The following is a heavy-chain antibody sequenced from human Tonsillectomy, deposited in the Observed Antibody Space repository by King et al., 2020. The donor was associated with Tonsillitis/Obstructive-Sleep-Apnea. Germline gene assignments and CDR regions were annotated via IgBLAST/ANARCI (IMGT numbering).Heavy chain of an antibody. V-gene: IGHV3-23*04. Sequence: VQLVESGGGLVQPGGSLRLSCAASGFTFSSYAMTWVRQAPGKGLEWVSVIGGSGGSTYYADSVKGRFTISRDNSKNTLYLQMNSLRAEDTAVYYCAKDAVSSDDYPSNYYYMDVWGKGTTVTVSS. CDR1: GFTFSSYA. D-gene: IGHD3-22*01. CDR3: AKDAVSSDDYPSNYYYMDV. J-gene: IGHJ6*03. CDR2: IGGSGGST.